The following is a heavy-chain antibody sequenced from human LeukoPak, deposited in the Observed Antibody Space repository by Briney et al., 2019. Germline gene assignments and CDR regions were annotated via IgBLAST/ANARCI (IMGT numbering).Heavy chain of an antibody. D-gene: IGHD3-10*01. J-gene: IGHJ5*02. V-gene: IGHV3-9*01. Sequence: GRSLRLSCAASGFTFDDYAMHWVRQAPGKGLEWVSGISWNSGSIGYADSVKGRFTISRDNAKNSLYLQMNSLRAEDTALYYCAKDIAPYYYGSGTNWFDPWGQGTLVTVSS. CDR3: AKDIAPYYYGSGTNWFDP. CDR1: GFTFDDYA. CDR2: ISWNSGSI.